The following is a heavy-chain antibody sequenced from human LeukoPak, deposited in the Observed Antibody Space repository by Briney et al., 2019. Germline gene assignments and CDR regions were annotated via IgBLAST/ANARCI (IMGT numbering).Heavy chain of an antibody. V-gene: IGHV3-23*01. CDR1: GFTFNDYY. CDR3: AKDPETYSSRWFDS. CDR2: LSDNGGSP. Sequence: GGSLRLSCAASGFTFNDYYMSWIRQAPGKGLEWVSSLSDNGGSPYYADSVKGRFTISRDNSKNTLYLHMNSLRVEDTAVYYCAKDPETYSSRWFDSWGQGTLVTVSS. D-gene: IGHD2-21*01. J-gene: IGHJ5*01.